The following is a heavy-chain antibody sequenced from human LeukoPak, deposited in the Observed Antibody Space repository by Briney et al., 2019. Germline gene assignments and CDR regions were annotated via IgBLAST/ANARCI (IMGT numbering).Heavy chain of an antibody. V-gene: IGHV1-69*04. CDR1: GGTFSSYA. CDR2: IIPILGIA. Sequence: ASVKVSCKASGGTFSSYAISWVRQAPGQGLEWMGRIIPILGIANYAQKFQGRVTITADKSTSTAYMELSSLRSEDTAVYYCARDHGSSWLIYWGQGTLVTVSS. J-gene: IGHJ4*02. CDR3: ARDHGSSWLIY. D-gene: IGHD6-13*01.